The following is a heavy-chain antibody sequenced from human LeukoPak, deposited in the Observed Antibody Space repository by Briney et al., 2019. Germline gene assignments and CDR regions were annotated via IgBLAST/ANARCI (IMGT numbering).Heavy chain of an antibody. J-gene: IGHJ5*02. CDR2: FSYSGST. V-gene: IGHV4-59*01. Sequence: PSETLSLTCTVSGGSITSDYWSWIRQSPGKGLEWIGYFSYSGSTHYSPSLTSRVAISVDTSKNQFYLNLTSVSAADTAVYFCVRKIAAGSLTPWGQGTLVTVSS. D-gene: IGHD6-13*01. CDR1: GGSITSDY. CDR3: VRKIAAGSLTP.